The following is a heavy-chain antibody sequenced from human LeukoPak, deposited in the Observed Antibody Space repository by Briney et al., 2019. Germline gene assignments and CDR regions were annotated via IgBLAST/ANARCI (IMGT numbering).Heavy chain of an antibody. CDR2: INHSGST. J-gene: IGHJ4*02. CDR3: ARAERYGSGSHPLDY. Sequence: SETLSLTCAVYGGSFSGYYWSWIRQPPGRGLEWVGEINHSGSTNYNPSLKSRVTISVDTSKNQFSLKLSSVTAADTAVYYCARAERYGSGSHPLDYWGQGTLVTVSS. CDR1: GGSFSGYY. V-gene: IGHV4-34*01. D-gene: IGHD3-10*01.